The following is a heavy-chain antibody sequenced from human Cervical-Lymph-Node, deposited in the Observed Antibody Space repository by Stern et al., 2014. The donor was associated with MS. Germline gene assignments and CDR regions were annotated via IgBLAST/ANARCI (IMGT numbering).Heavy chain of an antibody. Sequence: VQLVESGAEVKKPRSSVKVSCKASGGTFGSYAINWVRQAPGQGLEWMGGIIPFFGTTNYAQKFQGRVTITADDSTTTAYMELSSLRSEDTAVYYCASPSTVTVGAMDVWGQGTTVTVSS. D-gene: IGHD4-17*01. CDR2: IIPFFGTT. J-gene: IGHJ6*02. CDR1: GGTFGSYA. CDR3: ASPSTVTVGAMDV. V-gene: IGHV1-69*01.